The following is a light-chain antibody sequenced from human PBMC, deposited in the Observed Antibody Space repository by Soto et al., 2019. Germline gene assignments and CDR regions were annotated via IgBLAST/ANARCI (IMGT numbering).Light chain of an antibody. Sequence: EIVLTQSPGTLSLSPGDRATLSCRASQSVSSSYLAWYQQRPGQAPRLIIYGASSRATGIPDRFSGSGSGTDFTLTISRLEPEDFAVYYCQQYGSSPRTFGQGTKVDIK. V-gene: IGKV3-20*01. J-gene: IGKJ1*01. CDR3: QQYGSSPRT. CDR1: QSVSSSY. CDR2: GAS.